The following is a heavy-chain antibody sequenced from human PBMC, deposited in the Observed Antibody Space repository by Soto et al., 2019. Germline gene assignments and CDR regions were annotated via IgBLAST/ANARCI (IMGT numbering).Heavy chain of an antibody. D-gene: IGHD3-16*01. CDR1: GGSFSGYY. Sequence: SETLSLTCAVYGGSFSGYYWSWIRQPPGKGLEWIGEINHSVSTNYNPSLKSRVTISVDTSKNQFSLKLSSVTAADTAVYYCARVSSWGFDYWGPGTLVTVSS. V-gene: IGHV4-34*01. CDR2: INHSVST. CDR3: ARVSSWGFDY. J-gene: IGHJ4*02.